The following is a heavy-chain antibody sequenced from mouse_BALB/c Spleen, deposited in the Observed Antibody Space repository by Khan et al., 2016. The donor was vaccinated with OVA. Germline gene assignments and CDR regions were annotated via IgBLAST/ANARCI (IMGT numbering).Heavy chain of an antibody. D-gene: IGHD1-1*01. CDR1: GYSITSGYS. CDR3: ARSGTTVVAYWYFDV. J-gene: IGHJ1*01. Sequence: EVQLVESGPDLVKPSQSLSLTCTVTGYSITSGYSWHWIRQFPGNKLEWMGYIHYSGSTNYNPSLKSRISITRDPSKNQFFLQLNSVTTEDTATNYCARSGTTVVAYWYFDVWGAGTTVTVSS. CDR2: IHYSGST. V-gene: IGHV3-1*02.